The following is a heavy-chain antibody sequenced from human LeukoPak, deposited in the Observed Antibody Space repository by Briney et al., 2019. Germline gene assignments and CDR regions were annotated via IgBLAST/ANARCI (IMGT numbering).Heavy chain of an antibody. CDR1: GFTFSSYD. D-gene: IGHD5-12*01. CDR2: IRYDGNIK. Sequence: GGSLRLSCAASGFTFSSYDIHWVRQAPGKGLEWVAFIRYDGNIKYFADSVKGQFTISRDNSKNTLYLQMNSLRAEDTAVYYCAKGLGYSYLHRFDPWGQGTLVTVSS. J-gene: IGHJ5*02. CDR3: AKGLGYSYLHRFDP. V-gene: IGHV3-30*02.